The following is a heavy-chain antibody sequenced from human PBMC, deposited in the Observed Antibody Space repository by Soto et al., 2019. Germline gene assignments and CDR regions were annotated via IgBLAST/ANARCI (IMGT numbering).Heavy chain of an antibody. V-gene: IGHV4-4*02. J-gene: IGHJ6*02. CDR1: GGSISSSNW. CDR3: ARQTRAFYYYYGMDV. Sequence: SETLSLTCAVSGGSISSSNWWSWVRQPPGKGLEWIGEIYHSGSTNYNPSLKSRVTISVDKSKNQFSLKLSSVTAADTAVYYCARQTRAFYYYYGMDVWGQGTTVTVSS. CDR2: IYHSGST.